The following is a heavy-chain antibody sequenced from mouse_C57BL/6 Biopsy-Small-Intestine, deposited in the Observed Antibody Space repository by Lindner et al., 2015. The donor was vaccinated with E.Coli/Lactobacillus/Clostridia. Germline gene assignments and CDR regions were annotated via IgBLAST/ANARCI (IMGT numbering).Heavy chain of an antibody. CDR2: IIPSNGAT. CDR3: ASEYTTSSADDAFDI. D-gene: IGHD2-3*01. CDR1: GYTFTNYY. V-gene: IGHV1-53*01. Sequence: SVKVSCKASGYTFTNYYIHWVRQAPGQGLEWMGRIIPSNGATHDVQKFQGRVTMTRDTSTSTVYMELSSLRSEDTAIYYCASEYTTSSADDAFDIWGQGTVVTVSS. J-gene: IGHJ3*01.